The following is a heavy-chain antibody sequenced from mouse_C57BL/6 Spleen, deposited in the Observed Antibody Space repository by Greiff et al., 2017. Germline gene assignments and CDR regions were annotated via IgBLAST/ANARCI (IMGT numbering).Heavy chain of an antibody. J-gene: IGHJ2*01. CDR1: GYTFTDYY. CDR3: AGSDYYGSGGPDY. D-gene: IGHD1-1*01. Sequence: EVQLQQSGPVLVKPGASVKMSCKASGYTFTDYYMNWVKQSHGKSLEWIGVINPYNGGTSYNQKFKGKATLTVDKSSSTAYMGLNSLTSEDSAVYYCAGSDYYGSGGPDYWGQGTTLTVSA. V-gene: IGHV1-19*01. CDR2: INPYNGGT.